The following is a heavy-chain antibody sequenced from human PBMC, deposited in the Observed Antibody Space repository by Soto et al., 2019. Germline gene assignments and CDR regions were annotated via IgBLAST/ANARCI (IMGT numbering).Heavy chain of an antibody. V-gene: IGHV1-69*08. J-gene: IGHJ4*02. CDR1: GGTFSSYT. CDR2: IIPILGIA. Sequence: QVQLVQSGAEVKKPGSSVKVSCKASGGTFSSYTISWVRQAPGQGLEWMGRIIPILGIANYAQKFQGRVTLTADKSTSTAYMGLSSLRSEDTAVYYCARDADTAYDYWGQGTLVTVSS. D-gene: IGHD5-18*01. CDR3: ARDADTAYDY.